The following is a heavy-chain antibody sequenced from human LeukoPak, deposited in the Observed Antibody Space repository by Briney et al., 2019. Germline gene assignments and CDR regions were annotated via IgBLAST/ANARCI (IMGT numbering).Heavy chain of an antibody. CDR2: MNPKSGDT. Sequence: SVKVSCKASGYSFTNYDINWVRQATGQGLEWMGWMNPKSGDTGYSQKFQGRVFITRDTSINTAYMELSRLRSDDTAVYYCAKDRSIGTYYTFDHWGQGTLVTVSS. CDR3: AKDRSIGTYYTFDH. CDR1: GYSFTNYD. D-gene: IGHD1-26*01. V-gene: IGHV1-8*03. J-gene: IGHJ4*02.